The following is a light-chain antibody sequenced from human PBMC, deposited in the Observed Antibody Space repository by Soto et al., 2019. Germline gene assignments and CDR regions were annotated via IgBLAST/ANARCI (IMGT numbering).Light chain of an antibody. CDR1: QSVSTN. CDR2: SAS. V-gene: IGKV3-15*01. Sequence: EIVMTQSPATLSVSPGERGTVSCRASQSVSTNLAWYQHKPGQAPRLLIHSASTTATGVPDRFSGSGSGTEFTLTISSLQSEDFAVYFCQQYNDWPPLTFGGGTKVDIK. CDR3: QQYNDWPPLT. J-gene: IGKJ4*01.